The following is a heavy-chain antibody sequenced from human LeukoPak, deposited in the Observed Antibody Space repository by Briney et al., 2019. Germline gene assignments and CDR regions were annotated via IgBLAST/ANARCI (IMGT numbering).Heavy chain of an antibody. CDR3: ARVFYCSGGICYLNS. CDR1: GYTFTGYY. Sequence: ASVTVSCKASGYTFTGYYIHWVRQAPGQGLEWMGWINPNSGGTSYAQKFQGRVTMTRDTSITTAYMELSGLRFDDTAVYYCARVFYCSGGICYLNSWGQGTLVTVSS. CDR2: INPNSGGT. V-gene: IGHV1-2*02. J-gene: IGHJ4*02. D-gene: IGHD2-8*02.